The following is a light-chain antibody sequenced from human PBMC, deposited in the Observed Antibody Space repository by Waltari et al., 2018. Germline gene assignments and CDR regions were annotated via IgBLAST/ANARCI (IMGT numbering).Light chain of an antibody. CDR2: DVS. CDR1: SSDVGAYNY. V-gene: IGLV2-14*03. CDR3: ISYTTSDTMI. J-gene: IGLJ2*01. Sequence: QSALTQPASVSGSPGQSNTISCTGTSSDVGAYNYVSWYQQHPGKVPQLIIYDVSHRPSVVSFRFSGSKSDNTASLTISGLQAEDEADYYCISYTTSDTMIFGGGTKLTVL.